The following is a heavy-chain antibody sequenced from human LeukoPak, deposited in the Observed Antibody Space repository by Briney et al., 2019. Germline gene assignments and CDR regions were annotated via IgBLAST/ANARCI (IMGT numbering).Heavy chain of an antibody. CDR2: ISSTSSDI. V-gene: IGHV3-48*02. Sequence: PGGSLRLSCAASGFTFSTYSMNWLRQAPGKGLEWVSYISSTSSDIYYADSVKGRFTMSRDNAKNSLYLQTNSLRDEDTAVYFCARAAYNSSPDYWGQGTLVTVSS. D-gene: IGHD6-13*01. CDR1: GFTFSTYS. CDR3: ARAAYNSSPDY. J-gene: IGHJ4*02.